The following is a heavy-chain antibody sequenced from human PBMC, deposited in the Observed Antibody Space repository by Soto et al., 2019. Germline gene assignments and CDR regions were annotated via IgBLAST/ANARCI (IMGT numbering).Heavy chain of an antibody. CDR1: GFTFSTYA. CDR3: AKDHTWIQPCLGY. D-gene: IGHD5-18*01. CDR2: ISGGGGST. V-gene: IGHV3-23*01. Sequence: EVQLLESGGGLVQPGGSLRLSCAASGFTFSTYAMSWVRQAPGKGLEWVSAISGGGGSTYYADSVKSRFTISRDNSKNTLYLQMNSLRAEDTAIYYCAKDHTWIQPCLGYWGQGTLVTVSS. J-gene: IGHJ4*02.